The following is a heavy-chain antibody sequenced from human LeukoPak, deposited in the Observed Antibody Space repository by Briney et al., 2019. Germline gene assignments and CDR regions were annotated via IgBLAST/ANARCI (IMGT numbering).Heavy chain of an antibody. CDR3: ARVYSNYDPAAMDV. CDR1: GFTFNSYE. D-gene: IGHD4-11*01. V-gene: IGHV3-48*03. J-gene: IGHJ6*02. CDR2: ISSSGSPI. Sequence: GGSLRLSCAASGFTFNSYEMNWVRQAPGKGLEWVSYISSSGSPIYYADSVEGRFTISGDNAKNSLYLQMSSLRAEDTAMYYCARVYSNYDPAAMDVWGQGTTVTVSS.